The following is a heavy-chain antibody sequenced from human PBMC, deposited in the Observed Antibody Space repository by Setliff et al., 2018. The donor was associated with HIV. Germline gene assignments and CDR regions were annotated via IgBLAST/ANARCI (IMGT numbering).Heavy chain of an antibody. Sequence: SETLSLTCTVSGGSISSSSYYWGWIRQPPGKGLEWIGSIYYRGNTYYNPSLKSRVTISVDTSKNQFSLKLRSVTAADTAVYYCARGVPNCSNGNCYLGIFDHWGQATLVTVSS. V-gene: IGHV4-39*01. D-gene: IGHD2-15*01. CDR3: ARGVPNCSNGNCYLGIFDH. J-gene: IGHJ4*02. CDR2: IYYRGNT. CDR1: GGSISSSSYY.